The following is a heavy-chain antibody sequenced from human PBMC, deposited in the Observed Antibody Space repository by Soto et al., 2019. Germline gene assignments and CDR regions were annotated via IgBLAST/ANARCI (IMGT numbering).Heavy chain of an antibody. CDR2: IIPIFNST. J-gene: IGHJ4*02. Sequence: QVQLVQSGAEVKTPGSSLKVSCKVSGSRFSNYVISWVRQAPGHGLEWLGRIIPIFNSTKYAQSFQSRVTITADKSTSTASLELSSLRSDDTAVYYCAREGRGKKAGYNGLVSLGYWGQGTLVTVSS. CDR3: AREGRGKKAGYNGLVSLGY. D-gene: IGHD2-2*02. CDR1: GSRFSNYV. V-gene: IGHV1-69*06.